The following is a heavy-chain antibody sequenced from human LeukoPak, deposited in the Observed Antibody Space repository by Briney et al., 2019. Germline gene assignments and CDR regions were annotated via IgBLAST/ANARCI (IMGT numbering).Heavy chain of an antibody. Sequence: GGSLRLSCAASGFTFSSYSMNWVRQAPGKGLEWVSSICSSSSYIYYADSVKGRFTISRDNAKNSLYLQMNSLRAEDTAVYYCARDYGDHDYGDYGKVTWGQGTLVTVSS. V-gene: IGHV3-21*01. D-gene: IGHD4-17*01. CDR2: ICSSSSYI. J-gene: IGHJ4*02. CDR3: ARDYGDHDYGDYGKVT. CDR1: GFTFSSYS.